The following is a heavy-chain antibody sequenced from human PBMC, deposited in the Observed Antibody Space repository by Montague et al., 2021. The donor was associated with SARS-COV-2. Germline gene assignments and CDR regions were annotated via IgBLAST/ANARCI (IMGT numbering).Heavy chain of an antibody. CDR2: IDWDDDK. J-gene: IGHJ2*01. CDR3: AHRRTTVTSPYCEL. Sequence: PALVKPTQTLTLTCTFSGFSLSTSGMCVSWIRQPPGKALEWLARIDWDDDKRYSPSLKSRLTITKDTSKNQVVLTMTNMDPVDTATYYCAHRRTTVTSPYCELWGRGTLVTVSS. V-gene: IGHV2-5*08. D-gene: IGHD4-17*01. CDR1: GFSLSTSGMC.